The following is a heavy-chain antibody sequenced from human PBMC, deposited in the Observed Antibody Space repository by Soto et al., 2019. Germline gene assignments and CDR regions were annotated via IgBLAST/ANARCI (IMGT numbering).Heavy chain of an antibody. J-gene: IGHJ6*02. V-gene: IGHV2-5*02. CDR1: GFSLNTGGLG. Sequence: QITLKESGPTLVKPTQTLTLTCSFSGFSLNTGGLGVGWIRQPPGKALQWLALIYWDGAKRSSPSLQSRLSITKDTSNNQVVLTMTNMDPVDTATYYCGHSRCGGDCLRSYSSHYYYGMDVWGQGNTVTVSS. D-gene: IGHD2-21*02. CDR2: IYWDGAK. CDR3: GHSRCGGDCLRSYSSHYYYGMDV.